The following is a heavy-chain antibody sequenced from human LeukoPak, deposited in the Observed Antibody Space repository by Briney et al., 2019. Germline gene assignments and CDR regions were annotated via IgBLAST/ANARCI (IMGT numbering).Heavy chain of an antibody. CDR1: GGSISSYY. Sequence: PSETLSLTCTVSGGSISSYYWSWIRQPAGKGLEWIGRIYTSGSTNYNPSLKSRVTMSVDTSRNQFSLKLSSVTAADTAVYYCARSGDYDGVWEFDYWGQGTLVTVSS. D-gene: IGHD4-17*01. CDR2: IYTSGST. CDR3: ARSGDYDGVWEFDY. J-gene: IGHJ4*02. V-gene: IGHV4-4*07.